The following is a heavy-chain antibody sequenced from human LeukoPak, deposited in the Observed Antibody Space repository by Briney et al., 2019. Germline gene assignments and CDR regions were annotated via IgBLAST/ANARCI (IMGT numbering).Heavy chain of an antibody. V-gene: IGHV5-51*01. CDR2: IYPGDSDD. CDR3: AILKTMVRGIYGMDV. CDR1: GYSFTTYW. J-gene: IGHJ6*02. Sequence: GESLKISCKASGYSFTTYWSGWVRQMPGKGLELMGFIYPGDSDDRYSPSFQGQVTISADKSISTAYLQWSSLKASDTAMYYCAILKTMVRGIYGMDVWGQGTTITVSS. D-gene: IGHD3-10*01.